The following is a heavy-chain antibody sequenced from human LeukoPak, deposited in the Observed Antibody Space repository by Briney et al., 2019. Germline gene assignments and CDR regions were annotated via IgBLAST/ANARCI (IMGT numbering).Heavy chain of an antibody. V-gene: IGHV3-23*01. CDR1: GFAFSSYA. Sequence: GGSLRLSCAASGFAFSSYAMNWVRQTPVKGLEWASTIIGSGRNTYYADSVKGRFTISRDNSKNTLYLQMTTLRAEDTAVYFCATNYYDSSCDYPDFDYWGQGALVTVSS. CDR3: ATNYYDSSCDYPDFDY. CDR2: IIGSGRNT. J-gene: IGHJ4*02. D-gene: IGHD3-22*01.